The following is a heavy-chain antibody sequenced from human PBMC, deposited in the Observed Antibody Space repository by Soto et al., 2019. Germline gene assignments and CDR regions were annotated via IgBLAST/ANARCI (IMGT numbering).Heavy chain of an antibody. V-gene: IGHV4-39*01. CDR3: ATPFIAAAGTGGGLYDY. J-gene: IGHJ4*02. CDR2: IYYSGST. CDR1: GGSISSSSYY. D-gene: IGHD6-13*01. Sequence: QLQLRESGPGLVKPSETLSLTCTVSGGSISSSSYYWGWIRQPPGKGLEWIGSIYYSGSTYYNPSLKSRVTISVDTSKNQFSLKLSSVTAADTAVYYCATPFIAAAGTGGGLYDYWGQGTLVTVSS.